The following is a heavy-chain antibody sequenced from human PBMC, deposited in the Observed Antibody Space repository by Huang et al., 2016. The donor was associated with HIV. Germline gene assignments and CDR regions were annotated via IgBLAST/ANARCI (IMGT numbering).Heavy chain of an antibody. CDR2: MSDDGSSG. Sequence: QVQLVESGGGVVQPGRSLRLSCVASGFTFTNFGMPWVCPAPGKGLEWVAVMSDDGSSGRYSESGKGQFTSSRDNPMDTRYLQMNSLRPDDTAVYYCAKESRWYSDLDNWGQGTLVTVSS. V-gene: IGHV3-30*18. CDR1: GFTFTNFG. D-gene: IGHD2-15*01. J-gene: IGHJ4*02. CDR3: AKESRWYSDLDN.